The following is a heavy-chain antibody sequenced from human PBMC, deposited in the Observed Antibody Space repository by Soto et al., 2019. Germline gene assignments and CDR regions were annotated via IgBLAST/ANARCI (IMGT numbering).Heavy chain of an antibody. CDR2: IYYSGST. D-gene: IGHD3-22*01. J-gene: IGHJ5*02. CDR1: GGSISSGGYY. V-gene: IGHV4-31*03. Sequence: SETLSLTCTVSGGSISSGGYYWSWIRQHPGKGLEWIGYIYYSGSTYYNPSLKSRVTISVDTSKNQFSLKLSSVTAADTAVYYCARDWYGSSGSWFDPWGQGTLVTVSS. CDR3: ARDWYGSSGSWFDP.